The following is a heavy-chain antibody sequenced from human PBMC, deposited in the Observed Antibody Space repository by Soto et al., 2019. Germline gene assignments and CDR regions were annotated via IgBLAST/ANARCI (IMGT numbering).Heavy chain of an antibody. Sequence: QVQLVESGGGVVQPGRSLRLSCETSGFTFNIYSMHWVRQPPGKGLEWLAAIWYDGTQKYYAESAKCRFTISRDNSKNTLYLEVNSLRAEDTAVYYCARSGGTTVTGLWHFDSWGQGTLVTVSS. CDR1: GFTFNIYS. V-gene: IGHV3-33*01. D-gene: IGHD4-17*01. CDR2: IWYDGTQK. J-gene: IGHJ4*02. CDR3: ARSGGTTVTGLWHFDS.